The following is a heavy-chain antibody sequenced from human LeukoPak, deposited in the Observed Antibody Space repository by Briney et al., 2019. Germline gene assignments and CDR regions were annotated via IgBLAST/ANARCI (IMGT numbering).Heavy chain of an antibody. V-gene: IGHV4-59*01. CDR1: GISISRYY. Sequence: PSETLSLTCTVSGISISRYYWSWIRQPPGKGLEWIGYIYYSGSTNYNPSLKSRVTISVDTSKNQFSLKLNSVTAADTAVYFCARAEPNWFDPWGQGTPVTVSS. J-gene: IGHJ5*02. CDR3: ARAEPNWFDP. CDR2: IYYSGST. D-gene: IGHD1-14*01.